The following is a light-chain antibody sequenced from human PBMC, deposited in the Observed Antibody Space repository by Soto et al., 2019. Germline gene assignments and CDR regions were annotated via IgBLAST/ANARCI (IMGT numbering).Light chain of an antibody. CDR1: QSVSSN. CDR3: QQYNNWIT. Sequence: EIVMTQSPATLSVSPGERATLSCRASQSVSSNLAWYQQKPGQAPRLLIYGASTRATGIPARFSGSGSGTEFTLTISSVKSEDFAVYYCQQYNNWITFGQGIRLEIK. J-gene: IGKJ5*01. CDR2: GAS. V-gene: IGKV3-15*01.